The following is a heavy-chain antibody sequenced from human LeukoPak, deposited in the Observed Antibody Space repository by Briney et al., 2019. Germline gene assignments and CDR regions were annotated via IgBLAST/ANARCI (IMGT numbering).Heavy chain of an antibody. J-gene: IGHJ6*03. Sequence: ASVKVSCKASGYTFTSNSMHWVRQAPGQGLEWMGIINPSGGSTSYAQKLQGRATLTRDMSTSTVFLELSSLTSEDTAVYYCVRDREQLIPGYYMDVWGKGTTVTVSS. CDR3: VRDREQLIPGYYMDV. CDR2: INPSGGST. V-gene: IGHV1-46*04. CDR1: GYTFTSNS. D-gene: IGHD6-6*01.